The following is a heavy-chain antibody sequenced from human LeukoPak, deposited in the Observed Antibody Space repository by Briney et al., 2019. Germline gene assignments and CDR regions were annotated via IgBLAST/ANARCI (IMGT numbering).Heavy chain of an antibody. CDR2: INHSGST. V-gene: IGHV4-34*01. D-gene: IGHD1-20*01. CDR3: ARQRYSWNLRYYYYYMDV. Sequence: SETLSLTCAVSGGSFSGYYWSWIRQPPGKGLEWIGEINHSGSTNYNPSLKSRVTISVDTSKNQFSLKLNSVTAADTAVYYCARQRYSWNLRYYYYYMDVWGKGTTVTVSS. J-gene: IGHJ6*03. CDR1: GGSFSGYY.